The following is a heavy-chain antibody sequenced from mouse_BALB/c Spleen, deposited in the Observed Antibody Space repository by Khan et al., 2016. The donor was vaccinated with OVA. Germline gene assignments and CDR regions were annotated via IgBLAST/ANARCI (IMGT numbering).Heavy chain of an antibody. CDR1: GYTFPDYE. Sequence: VQLQESGAELVRPGASVTPSCKASGYTFPDYELHWVKQTPVHGLEWIGVIDPKTGVTAYNQKFKGKATLTADKSSSTAYMELRSLTTENSAVYYCTRSTFAYWGQGTLVTVSA. CDR2: IDPKTGVT. V-gene: IGHV1-15*01. CDR3: TRSTFAY. J-gene: IGHJ3*01.